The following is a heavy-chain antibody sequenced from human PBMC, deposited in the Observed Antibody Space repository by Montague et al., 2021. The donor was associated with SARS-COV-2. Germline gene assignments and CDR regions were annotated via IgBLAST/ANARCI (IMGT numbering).Heavy chain of an antibody. CDR3: ARELTYYGMDV. V-gene: IGHV3-30-3*01. Sequence: SLRLSCAASGFTFSSYAMHWVRQAPGKGLGWVAVISYDGSNKYYADSAKGRFTISRDNSKNTLYLQMNSLRAEDTAVYYCARELTYYGMDVWGQGTTVTVSS. CDR2: ISYDGSNK. D-gene: IGHD2-21*02. J-gene: IGHJ6*02. CDR1: GFTFSSYA.